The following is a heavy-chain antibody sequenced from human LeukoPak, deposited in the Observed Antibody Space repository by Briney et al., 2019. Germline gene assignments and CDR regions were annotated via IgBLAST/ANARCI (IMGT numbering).Heavy chain of an antibody. CDR1: GGSISSGGYS. CDR2: IYHSGST. D-gene: IGHD1-1*01. Sequence: KASETLSLTCAVSGGSISSGGYSWSWIRQPPGKGLEWIGYIYHSGSTYYNPSLKGRVTISVDRSKNQFSLKLSSVTAADTAVYYCARDSTVHDAFDIWGQGTMVTVSS. CDR3: ARDSTVHDAFDI. V-gene: IGHV4-30-2*01. J-gene: IGHJ3*02.